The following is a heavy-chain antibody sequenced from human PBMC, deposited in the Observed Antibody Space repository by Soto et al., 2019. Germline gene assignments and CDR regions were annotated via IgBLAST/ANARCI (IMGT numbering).Heavy chain of an antibody. J-gene: IGHJ4*01. V-gene: IGHV3-15*07. D-gene: IGHD3-22*01. CDR1: GFPFPNAW. Sequence: GGSQRLSCAASGFPFPNAWMNWVRQAPGKGLEWVGRIKSTIDGGTTDYAEPVKGRFAISRDDSNNMVYLQMNSLKIEDTAVYYCTTDSYSTIIIVRFDYWGHGTLVTVSS. CDR2: IKSTIDGGTT. CDR3: TTDSYSTIIIVRFDY.